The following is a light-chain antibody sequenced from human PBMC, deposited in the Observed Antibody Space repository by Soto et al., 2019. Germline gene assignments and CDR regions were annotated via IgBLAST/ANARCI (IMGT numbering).Light chain of an antibody. CDR2: GAS. CDR3: QQYGKFPIS. Sequence: EIGLTQSPGTLSLSPGERATLSCRASQSVTSSYLTWYQQKPGQAPRLLIYGASTRAAGIPDRFSGSGSGTDFTLTISSLEPEDFAVYYCQQYGKFPISFGQGTRLEIK. CDR1: QSVTSSY. J-gene: IGKJ5*01. V-gene: IGKV3-20*01.